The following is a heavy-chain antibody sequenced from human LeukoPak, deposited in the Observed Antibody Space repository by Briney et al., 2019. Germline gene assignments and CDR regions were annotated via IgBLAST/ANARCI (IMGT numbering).Heavy chain of an antibody. V-gene: IGHV3-74*01. Sequence: GGSLRLSCVASGFTFSSHWMHWVRQGPGKGLVWVSRIYTDGSSTNYADSVEGRFTISRDNAKNTLFLQMNSLRAEDTAVYYCARGASNRFDYWGQGTLVTVSS. CDR2: IYTDGSST. D-gene: IGHD1-26*01. CDR1: GFTFSSHW. CDR3: ARGASNRFDY. J-gene: IGHJ4*02.